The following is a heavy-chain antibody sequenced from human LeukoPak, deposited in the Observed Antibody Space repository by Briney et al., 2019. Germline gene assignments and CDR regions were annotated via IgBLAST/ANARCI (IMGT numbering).Heavy chain of an antibody. D-gene: IGHD5-18*01. Sequence: EASVKVSCKASGYTFTSYYMHWVRQAPGQGLEWMGIINPSGGSTSYAQKFQGRVTMTRDMSTSTVYMELSSLRSEDTAVYYCARDVDTAMVKRNYYMDVWGKGTTVTVSS. CDR3: ARDVDTAMVKRNYYMDV. V-gene: IGHV1-46*01. CDR2: INPSGGST. CDR1: GYTFTSYY. J-gene: IGHJ6*03.